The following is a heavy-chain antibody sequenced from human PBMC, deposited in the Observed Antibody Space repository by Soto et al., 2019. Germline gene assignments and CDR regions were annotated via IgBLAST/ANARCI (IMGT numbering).Heavy chain of an antibody. D-gene: IGHD3-10*01. J-gene: IGHJ6*03. V-gene: IGHV4-39*01. CDR1: GGSISSSSYY. Sequence: PSETLSLTCTVSGGSISSSSYYWGWIRQPPGKGLEWIGSIYYSGSTYYNPSLKSRVTISVDTSKNQFSLKLSSVTAADTAVYYCASQSRITMVRGVINYMDVWGKGTTVTVS. CDR2: IYYSGST. CDR3: ASQSRITMVRGVINYMDV.